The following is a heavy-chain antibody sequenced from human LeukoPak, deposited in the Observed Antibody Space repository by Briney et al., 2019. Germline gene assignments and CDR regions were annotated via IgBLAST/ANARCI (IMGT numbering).Heavy chain of an antibody. J-gene: IGHJ5*02. CDR3: ARAVAARDRYNWFDP. CDR1: GGTFSSHT. D-gene: IGHD6-25*01. Sequence: SVKVSCKASGGTFSSHTISWVRQAPGQGLEWMGRIIPILGIANYAQKFQGRVTITADKSTSTAYMELSSLRSEDTAVYYCARAVAARDRYNWFDPWGQGTLVTVSS. CDR2: IIPILGIA. V-gene: IGHV1-69*02.